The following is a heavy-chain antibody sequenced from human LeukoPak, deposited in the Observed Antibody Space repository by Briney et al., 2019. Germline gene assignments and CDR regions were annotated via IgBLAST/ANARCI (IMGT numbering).Heavy chain of an antibody. CDR2: IYTSGST. CDR1: GDSISSGDYY. CDR3: ARDLSQGYDSSGYYSNWFDP. Sequence: SQTLSLTCTVSGDSISSGDYYWSWIRQPAGKGLEWIGRIYTSGSTNYNPSLKSRVTMSVDTSKNQFSLKLSSVTAADTAVYYCARDLSQGYDSSGYYSNWFDPWGQGTLVTVSS. V-gene: IGHV4-61*02. J-gene: IGHJ5*02. D-gene: IGHD3-22*01.